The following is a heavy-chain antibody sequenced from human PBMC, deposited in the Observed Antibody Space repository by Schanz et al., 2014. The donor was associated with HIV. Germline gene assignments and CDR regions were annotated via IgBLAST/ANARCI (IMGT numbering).Heavy chain of an antibody. D-gene: IGHD2-15*01. Sequence: VQLVESGGGWVQPGRSLRLSCITSGFTFDDCAMHWVRQAPGKGLEWVAVIWYDGSNKYYTDSVKGRFIISRDNSKNTLYLQMNSLGAEDTALYYCVKEGPVVVVTGRSAFDLWGQGTMVTVSS. CDR1: GFTFDDCA. CDR3: VKEGPVVVVTGRSAFDL. CDR2: IWYDGSNK. J-gene: IGHJ3*01. V-gene: IGHV3-33*06.